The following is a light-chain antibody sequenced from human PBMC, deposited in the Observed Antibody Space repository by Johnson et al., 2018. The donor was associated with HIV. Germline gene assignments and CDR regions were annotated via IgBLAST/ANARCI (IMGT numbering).Light chain of an antibody. CDR1: SSNIGNNF. J-gene: IGLJ1*01. CDR3: GTWDSSLSFYV. V-gene: IGLV1-51*01. CDR2: DNN. Sequence: PPSVSAAPGQKVTISCSGSSSNIGNNFVSWYQQLPGRAPKLLIYDNNKRPSGIPDRFSGSKSGTSATLGITGLQTGDEADYYCGTWDSSLSFYVFGTGTKVTVL.